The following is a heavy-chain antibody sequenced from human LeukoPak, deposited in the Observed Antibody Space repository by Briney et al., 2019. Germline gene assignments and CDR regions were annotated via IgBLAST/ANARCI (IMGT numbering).Heavy chain of an antibody. CDR1: RFTFSNYW. Sequence: GGSLRLSCAASRFTFSNYWMTWVRQAPGKGLEWVANINQDGSERYYVDSVKGRFTISRDNAKSSLYLQMNSLRAEDTAVYYCARDCMAGATFQIQGPVDYWGQGTLVTVSS. CDR3: ARDCMAGATFQIQGPVDY. D-gene: IGHD1-26*01. CDR2: INQDGSER. J-gene: IGHJ4*02. V-gene: IGHV3-7*01.